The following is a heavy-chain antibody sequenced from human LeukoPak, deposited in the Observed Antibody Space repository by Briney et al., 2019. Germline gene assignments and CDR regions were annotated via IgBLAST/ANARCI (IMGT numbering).Heavy chain of an antibody. CDR1: GGSISSYY. V-gene: IGHV4-59*01. J-gene: IGHJ4*02. CDR2: IYYSGST. CDR3: ARVVLGPEGYYFDY. Sequence: SETLSLTCTVSGGSISSYYWSWIRQPPGKRLEWIGYIYYSGSTNYNPSLKSRVTISVDTSKNQFSLKLSSVTAADTAVYYCARVVLGPEGYYFDYWGQGTLVTVSS. D-gene: IGHD1-14*01.